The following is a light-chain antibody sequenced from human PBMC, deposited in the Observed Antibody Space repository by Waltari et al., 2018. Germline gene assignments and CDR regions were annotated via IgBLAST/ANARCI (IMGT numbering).Light chain of an antibody. CDR3: QHYNNWPPWT. J-gene: IGKJ1*01. CDR2: GAS. CDR1: QSVSSN. V-gene: IGKV3-15*01. Sequence: EIMMTQSPATLSVSPGERATLSCRASQSVSSNLAWYQHKPGHAPRLLIYGASTRATGIPARFSGSGSGTEFTLTISSLQSEDFAVYYCQHYNNWPPWTFGQGTMVEIK.